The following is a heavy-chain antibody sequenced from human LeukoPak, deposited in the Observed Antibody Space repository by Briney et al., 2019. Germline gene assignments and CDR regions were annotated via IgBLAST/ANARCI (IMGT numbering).Heavy chain of an antibody. J-gene: IGHJ4*02. CDR2: ISRTGKTE. V-gene: IGHV3-48*03. D-gene: IGHD4-23*01. CDR1: GFTFSSFE. Sequence: GGSLRLSCVASGFTFSSFEMTWVRQAPGKGLEWVSYISRTGKTENYADSVKGRFTISRDNAKNSLYLQMNSLRAEDTAVYYCARGGGYYFDYWGQGTLVTVSS. CDR3: ARGGGYYFDY.